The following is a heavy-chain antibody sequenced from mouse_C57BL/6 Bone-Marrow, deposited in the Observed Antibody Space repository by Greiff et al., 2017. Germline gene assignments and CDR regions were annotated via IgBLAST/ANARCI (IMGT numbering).Heavy chain of an antibody. CDR2: IDTEDGDT. CDR3: TRSLIYYSTDY. D-gene: IGHD1-1*01. CDR1: GFNFKDYY. J-gene: IGHJ2*01. Sequence: DVQLQESGAELVKPGASVKLSCTASGFNFKDYYIHWVKQRTEQGLEWIGKIDTEDGDTKYAPKFQDKSTITVDKSSSAAYLQLSSLTSADSAVYYSTRSLIYYSTDYWGQGTTLTVSS. V-gene: IGHV14-2*01.